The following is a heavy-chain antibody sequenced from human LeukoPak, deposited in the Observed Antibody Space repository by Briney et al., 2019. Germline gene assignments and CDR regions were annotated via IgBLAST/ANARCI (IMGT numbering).Heavy chain of an antibody. CDR1: GFTFSSYS. CDR3: ARDRVYYYGSGSYYKGASDY. D-gene: IGHD3-10*01. J-gene: IGHJ4*02. Sequence: GGSLRLSCAASGFTFSSYSMNWVRQAPGKGLEWVSSISSSSSYIYYADSVKGRFTISRDNAKNSLYLQMNSLRAEDTAVYYCARDRVYYYGSGSYYKGASDYWGQGTLVTVSS. CDR2: ISSSSSYI. V-gene: IGHV3-21*01.